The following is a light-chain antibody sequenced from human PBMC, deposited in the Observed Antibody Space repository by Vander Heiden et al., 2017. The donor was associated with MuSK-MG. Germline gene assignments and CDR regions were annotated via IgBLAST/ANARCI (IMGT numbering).Light chain of an antibody. J-gene: IGKJ4*01. Sequence: PGERASLSCRASERVSSTYLAWYQQKPGQSPRLLMSGASSRATGTPDRFSGSGSGTDFTLTISGLEPEDFAVYYCQRYGRSPLTFGGGTKLE. CDR1: ERVSSTY. CDR2: GAS. V-gene: IGKV3-20*01. CDR3: QRYGRSPLT.